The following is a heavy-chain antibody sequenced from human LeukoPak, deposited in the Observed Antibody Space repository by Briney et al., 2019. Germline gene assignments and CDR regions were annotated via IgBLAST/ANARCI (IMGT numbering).Heavy chain of an antibody. Sequence: PSETLSLTCTVSGVSISSSSYYWGWIRQPPGKGLEWIGSIYYSGSTYYNPSLKSRVTISVDTSKNQFSLKLSSVTAADTAVYYCARQGEQWLDYFDYWGQGTLVTVSS. V-gene: IGHV4-39*01. CDR3: ARQGEQWLDYFDY. D-gene: IGHD6-19*01. CDR1: GVSISSSSYY. CDR2: IYYSGST. J-gene: IGHJ4*02.